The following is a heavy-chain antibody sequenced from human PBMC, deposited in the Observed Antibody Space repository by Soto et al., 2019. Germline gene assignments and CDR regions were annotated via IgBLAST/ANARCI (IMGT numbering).Heavy chain of an antibody. CDR3: ARGTTTSAFSAMDV. J-gene: IGHJ6*02. CDR2: ISYDGDNK. V-gene: IGHV3-30-3*01. CDR1: GFTFSYHA. Sequence: QVQLAESGGGVVQPGRSLRLSCAASGFTFSYHALNWVRQAPGKGLEWVAVISYDGDNKYIAESVKGRFTISRDNSKNTVSLQMSSLRTEDTAMYFCARGTTTSAFSAMDVWGQGTTVTVSS. D-gene: IGHD1-1*01.